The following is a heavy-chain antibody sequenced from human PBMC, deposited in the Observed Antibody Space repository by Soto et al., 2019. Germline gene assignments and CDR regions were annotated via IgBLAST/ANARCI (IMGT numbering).Heavy chain of an antibody. CDR2: ISGSGGST. CDR3: AKSPNDFWSGYYPLDFDY. D-gene: IGHD3-3*01. CDR1: GFTFSSYA. V-gene: IGHV3-23*01. J-gene: IGHJ4*02. Sequence: GVSLRLSCAASGFTFSSYAMSWVRQAPGKGLEWVSAISGSGGSTYYADSVKGRFTISRDNSKNTLYLQMNSLRAEDTAVYYCAKSPNDFWSGYYPLDFDYWGQGTLVTVSS.